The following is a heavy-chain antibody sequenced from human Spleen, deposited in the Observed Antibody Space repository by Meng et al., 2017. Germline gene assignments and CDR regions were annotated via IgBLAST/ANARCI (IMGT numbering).Heavy chain of an antibody. CDR1: GFTFSSYA. V-gene: IGHV3-30*07. CDR2: ISYDGSNK. CDR3: AKAIGIAVAGVALFDY. J-gene: IGHJ4*02. D-gene: IGHD6-19*01. Sequence: GGSLRLSCAVSGFTFSSYAMHWVRQAPGKGLEWVAVISYDGSNKYYADSVKGRFTISRDNSKNTLYLQMNSLRAEDTAVYYCAKAIGIAVAGVALFDYWGQGTLVTVSS.